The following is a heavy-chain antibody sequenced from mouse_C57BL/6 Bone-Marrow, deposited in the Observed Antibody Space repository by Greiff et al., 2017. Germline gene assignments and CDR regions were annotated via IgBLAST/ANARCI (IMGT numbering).Heavy chain of an antibody. J-gene: IGHJ4*01. D-gene: IGHD3-2*02. Sequence: QVQLQQPGAELVMPGASVKLSCKASGYTFTSYWMHWVKQRPGQGLEWIGEIDPSDSYTNSNQKFKGKTTLTVDKSSSTAYMQLSSLTSEDSAVYYCAREGSSGYGYAMDYWGQGTSVTVSS. V-gene: IGHV1-69*01. CDR1: GYTFTSYW. CDR3: AREGSSGYGYAMDY. CDR2: IDPSDSYT.